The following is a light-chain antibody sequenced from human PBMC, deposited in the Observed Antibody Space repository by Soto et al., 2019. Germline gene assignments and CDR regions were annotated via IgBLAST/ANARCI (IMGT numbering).Light chain of an antibody. Sequence: DIQMTQSPSSLSVSIGDRVTITCRASQGTGNDLGWYQQKPDKAPRSLISAASNLQSGVPPRFSGSGSGTEFTLTISSLQPEDFAIYYCLQHNAYPLTFGGGTKVDIK. CDR1: QGTGND. J-gene: IGKJ4*01. CDR2: AAS. CDR3: LQHNAYPLT. V-gene: IGKV1-17*01.